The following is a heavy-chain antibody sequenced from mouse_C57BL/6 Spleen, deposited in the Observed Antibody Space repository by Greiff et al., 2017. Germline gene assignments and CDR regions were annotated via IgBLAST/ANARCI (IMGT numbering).Heavy chain of an antibody. CDR3: ARGGDWDAMDY. CDR1: GYTFTSYW. V-gene: IGHV1-72*01. J-gene: IGHJ4*01. Sequence: VKLQQPGAELVKPGASVKLSCTASGYTFTSYWMHWVKQRPGRGLEWIGRIDPNSGGTKYNAKFQGKATITVDKPSSTAYLQRSSLTSEDSAVYYCARGGDWDAMDYWGQGTSVSVSS. D-gene: IGHD4-1*01. CDR2: IDPNSGGT.